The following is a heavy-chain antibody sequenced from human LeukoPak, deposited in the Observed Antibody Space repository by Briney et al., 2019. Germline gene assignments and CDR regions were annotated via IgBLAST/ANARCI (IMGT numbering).Heavy chain of an antibody. V-gene: IGHV4-61*01. D-gene: IGHD3-10*01. J-gene: IGHJ4*02. Sequence: PSETLSLTCTVSGGSVSSAYYYWTWIRQPPGKGLEWIGYIYYSASTKYNPSLKSRVTISVDTSKNQFSLKLNSVTAADTAVYFCVRGVYGSGSHYFDYWDQGTLVTVSS. CDR2: IYYSAST. CDR1: GGSVSSAYYY. CDR3: VRGVYGSGSHYFDY.